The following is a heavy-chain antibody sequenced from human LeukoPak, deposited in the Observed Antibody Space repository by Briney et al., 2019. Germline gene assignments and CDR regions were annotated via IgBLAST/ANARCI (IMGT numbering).Heavy chain of an antibody. CDR3: ARAGYYGSGRRWFDP. Sequence: GASVKVSCKASGYTFTSYGISWVRQAPGQGLEWMGWISAYNGNTGYAQKFQGRVTMTRNTSISTAYMELSRLRSDDTAVYYCARAGYYGSGRRWFDPWGQGTLVTVSS. J-gene: IGHJ5*02. V-gene: IGHV1-18*01. CDR1: GYTFTSYG. D-gene: IGHD3-10*01. CDR2: ISAYNGNT.